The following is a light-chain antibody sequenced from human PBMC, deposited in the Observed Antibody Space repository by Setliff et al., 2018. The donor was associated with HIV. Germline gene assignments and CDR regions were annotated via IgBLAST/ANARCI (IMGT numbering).Light chain of an antibody. CDR2: YKSDSDK. CDR3: MIWHNNGWV. J-gene: IGLJ3*02. CDR1: SGSNVDDYR. Sequence: QPVLAQPASLSASPGESASLTCTLRSGSNVDDYRIFWYQQKSGSPPQLLLRYKSDSDKQLGSGVPSRFSGSKDVSANAAILLISGLQSDDEADYYCMIWHNNGWVFGGGTKVTVL. V-gene: IGLV5-45*01.